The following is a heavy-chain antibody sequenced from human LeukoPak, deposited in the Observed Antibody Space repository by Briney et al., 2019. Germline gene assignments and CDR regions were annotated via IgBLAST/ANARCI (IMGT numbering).Heavy chain of an antibody. Sequence: GASVKVSCKASGYTFTGYYVHWVRQAPGQGLQWMGYFNPKTGDTKYAQKLRGRVTMTRDTSISAAYMELSGLRSDDTAVYYCAREGLYSSSSDFDYWGQGTLVTVSS. J-gene: IGHJ4*02. V-gene: IGHV1-2*02. CDR2: FNPKTGDT. CDR3: AREGLYSSSSDFDY. D-gene: IGHD6-13*01. CDR1: GYTFTGYY.